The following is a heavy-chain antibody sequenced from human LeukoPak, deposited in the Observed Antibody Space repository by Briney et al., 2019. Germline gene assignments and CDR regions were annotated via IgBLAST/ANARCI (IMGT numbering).Heavy chain of an antibody. V-gene: IGHV1-2*02. CDR2: INPNSGGT. CDR1: GYTFTGYY. D-gene: IGHD6-13*01. CDR3: ARGGQQLVWSNWFDP. J-gene: IGHJ5*02. Sequence: ASVKVSCKASGYTFTGYYMHWVRQAPGQGLEWMGWINPNSGGTNYAQKFQGRVTMTRDTSISTAYMELSRLRSDDTAVYYCARGGQQLVWSNWFDPWGQGTLVTVSS.